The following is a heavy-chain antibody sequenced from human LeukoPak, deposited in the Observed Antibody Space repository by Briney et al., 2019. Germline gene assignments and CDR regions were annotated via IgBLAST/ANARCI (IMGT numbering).Heavy chain of an antibody. D-gene: IGHD3-10*01. J-gene: IGHJ4*02. Sequence: GGSLRLSCAGSGFSFSSYGMHWVRQAPGKGLEWMAFIRSDGSNKYYADSVKGRFTISRDNAKNSLYLQMNSLRAEDTAIYYCARRGPYFDYWGQGILVTVSS. V-gene: IGHV3-30*02. CDR3: ARRGPYFDY. CDR1: GFSFSSYG. CDR2: IRSDGSNK.